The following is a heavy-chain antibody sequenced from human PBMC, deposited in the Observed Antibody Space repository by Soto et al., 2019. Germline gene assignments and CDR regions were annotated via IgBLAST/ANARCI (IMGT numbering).Heavy chain of an antibody. V-gene: IGHV1-24*01. J-gene: IGHJ5*02. D-gene: IGHD3-10*01. CDR2: FDPAKSET. Sequence: QVQLVQSGAEVKKPGASVKVSCKVSGYSLTELSMHWVRQAPGKGLEWMGGFDPAKSETLYAQKFQGRVTMTEDTSTDIAYMELSRLRSEDTAVYYCATVVSGAWGQGTLVTVSS. CDR1: GYSLTELS. CDR3: ATVVSGA.